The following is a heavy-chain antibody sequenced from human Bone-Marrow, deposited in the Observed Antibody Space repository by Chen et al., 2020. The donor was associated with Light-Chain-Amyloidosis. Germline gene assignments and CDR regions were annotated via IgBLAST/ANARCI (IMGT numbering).Heavy chain of an antibody. CDR2: IYPDDSDA. CDR1: GYTFPNYW. CDR3: ARRRDGYNFDY. J-gene: IGHJ4*02. Sequence: EVQLEQSGPEVKKPGESLKISCKGSGYTFPNYWIGWVRQMPGKGLEWMGVIYPDDSDARYSPSFAGQVTISADQSITTAYLQWRSLKASDTAMYYCARRRDGYNFDYWGQGTLVTVSS. V-gene: IGHV5-51*01. D-gene: IGHD5-12*01.